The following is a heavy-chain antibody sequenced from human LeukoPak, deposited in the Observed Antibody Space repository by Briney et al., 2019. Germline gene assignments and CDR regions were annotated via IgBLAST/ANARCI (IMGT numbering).Heavy chain of an antibody. Sequence: SETLSLTCTVSGGSISSYYWSWIRQPPGKGLEWIGYIYYSGSTNYNPSLKSRVSISVDTSKNQFSLKLKSVTAADTAVYYCARNSAGYDYVWGSYRDYYFDYWGQGTLVTVSS. V-gene: IGHV4-59*01. CDR2: IYYSGST. CDR1: GGSISSYY. CDR3: ARNSAGYDYVWGSYRDYYFDY. J-gene: IGHJ4*02. D-gene: IGHD3-16*02.